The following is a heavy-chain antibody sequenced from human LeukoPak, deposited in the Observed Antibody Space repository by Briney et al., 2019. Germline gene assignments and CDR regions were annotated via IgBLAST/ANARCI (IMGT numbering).Heavy chain of an antibody. CDR3: ARVGMSYYYYYMDV. J-gene: IGHJ6*03. V-gene: IGHV1-2*02. CDR2: INPNSGDT. CDR1: GYTFSDYY. D-gene: IGHD1-14*01. Sequence: ASVKVSCKTSGYTFSDYYIHWIRQAPGQGLEWVGWINPNSGDTDYAQKFQGRVTVTRDTSISTAYMELSRLRSDDTAVYYCARVGMSYYYYYMDVWGKGTTVTISS.